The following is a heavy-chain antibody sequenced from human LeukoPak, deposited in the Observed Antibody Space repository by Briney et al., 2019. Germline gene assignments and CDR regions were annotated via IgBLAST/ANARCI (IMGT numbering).Heavy chain of an antibody. J-gene: IGHJ4*02. CDR2: ISSSSSTI. CDR3: ARELNGYGYYFFDY. D-gene: IGHD3-16*01. Sequence: PGGSLRLSCAASGFTFSSYSVNWVRQAPGKGLEWVSYISSSSSTIYYADSVKGRFTISRDSAKNSLYLQMNSLRAEDTAVYYCARELNGYGYYFFDYWGPGTLVTVSS. CDR1: GFTFSSYS. V-gene: IGHV3-48*01.